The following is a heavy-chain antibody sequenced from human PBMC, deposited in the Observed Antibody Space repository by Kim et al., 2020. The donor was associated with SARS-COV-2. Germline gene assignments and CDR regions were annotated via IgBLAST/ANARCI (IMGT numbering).Heavy chain of an antibody. CDR3: ATSLVRGAFDAFDI. D-gene: IGHD3-10*01. Sequence: SETLSLTCSVSGASVSSSGSYWAWIRQSPGKGLEWVGTIFYSVKTYYNPSLQSRVTISIDTSQNQFSLNLNSVTAPDTAVYYCATSLVRGAFDAFDIWGQGTMVTFSS. CDR2: IFYSVKT. V-gene: IGHV4-39*01. CDR1: GASVSSSGSY. J-gene: IGHJ3*02.